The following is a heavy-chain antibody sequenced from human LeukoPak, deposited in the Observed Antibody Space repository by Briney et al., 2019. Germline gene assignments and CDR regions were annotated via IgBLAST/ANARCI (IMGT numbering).Heavy chain of an antibody. CDR3: ARELNDFWSGYSNNWFDP. V-gene: IGHV4-59*01. D-gene: IGHD3-3*01. CDR1: GGSFSSYY. Sequence: SKTLSLTCTVSGGSFSSYYWSWIRQPPGKGLEWIGYIYYSGSTNYNPSLKSRVTISVDTSKNQFSLKLSSVTAADTAVYYCARELNDFWSGYSNNWFDPWGQGTLVTVSS. J-gene: IGHJ5*02. CDR2: IYYSGST.